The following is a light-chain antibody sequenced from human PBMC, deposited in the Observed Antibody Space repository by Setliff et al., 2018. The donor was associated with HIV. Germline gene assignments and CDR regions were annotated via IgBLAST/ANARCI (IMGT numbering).Light chain of an antibody. CDR3: QQYYSTLS. CDR1: QSALYNSNNKNY. CDR2: WAS. Sequence: DIVLTQSPDSLAVSLGERATINCKSSQSALYNSNNKNYLAWYQHKPGQPPKLLIYWASTRESGVPDRFSGSGSGTDFTLTITSLQAEDVAVYYCQQYYSTLSFGQGTKVDIK. J-gene: IGKJ1*01. V-gene: IGKV4-1*01.